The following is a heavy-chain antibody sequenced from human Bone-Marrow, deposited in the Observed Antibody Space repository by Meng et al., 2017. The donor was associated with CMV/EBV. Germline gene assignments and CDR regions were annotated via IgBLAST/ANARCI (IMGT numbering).Heavy chain of an antibody. CDR2: IYPGDSDT. D-gene: IGHD3-3*02. V-gene: IGHV5-51*01. CDR1: GYSFTSYW. J-gene: IGHJ6*02. CDR3: ARHANPHFCSCWGDYYYGMDV. Sequence: GGSLRLSCKGSGYSFTSYWNGWVRKMPRKGLEWMGIIYPGDSDTRYSPSFQGQVTISADKSISTAYLQWSSPKASDTAMYYCARHANPHFCSCWGDYYYGMDVWGQGTTVTVSS.